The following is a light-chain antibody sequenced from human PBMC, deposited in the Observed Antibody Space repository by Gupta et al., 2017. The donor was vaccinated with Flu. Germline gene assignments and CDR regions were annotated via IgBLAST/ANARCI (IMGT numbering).Light chain of an antibody. CDR2: EDI. J-gene: IGLJ3*02. CDR1: AFPKKY. CDR3: YSVDRSGNQRV. V-gene: IGLV3-10*01. Sequence: SYELTQPPSVSVSPGETDRITCSGDAFPKKYAYWYQQTSGQAPQLVIYEDIKRPSGIPERFSGSTSGTTATLTISGAQVEDEGDYYCYSVDRSGNQRVFGGGTKLAVL.